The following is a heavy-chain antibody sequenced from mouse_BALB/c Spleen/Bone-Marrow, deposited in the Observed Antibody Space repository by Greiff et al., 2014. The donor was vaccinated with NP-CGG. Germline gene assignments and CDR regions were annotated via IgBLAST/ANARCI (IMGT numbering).Heavy chain of an antibody. J-gene: IGHJ2*01. Sequence: QVQLQQSGAELVRPGSPVKISCKASGYAFSNYWMNWVKQRPGQGLEWIGQIFPGDGDTNYNGKFKGKATLTADKSSSTAYMQLNSLTSEDSAVYFCARSNYGYDVYFDYWGLGTTLTVSS. CDR3: ARSNYGYDVYFDY. V-gene: IGHV1-80*01. CDR2: IFPGDGDT. D-gene: IGHD2-2*01. CDR1: GYAFSNYW.